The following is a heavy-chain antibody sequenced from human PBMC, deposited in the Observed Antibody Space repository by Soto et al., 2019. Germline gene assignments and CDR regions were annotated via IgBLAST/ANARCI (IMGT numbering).Heavy chain of an antibody. CDR2: AYYRGRS. J-gene: IGHJ4*02. V-gene: IGHV4-39*01. CDR3: VSQRTTVPTQAYFDY. Sequence: SETLSLTCTVSGGSVTNSSYYWGWIRQSPGKGLEWIGSAYYRGRSYSKSSVKSRVTISVDTSKNRFSLSLNSVTASDTAVYFCVSQRTTVPTQAYFDYWGPGALVTVSS. CDR1: GGSVTNSSYY. D-gene: IGHD4-17*01.